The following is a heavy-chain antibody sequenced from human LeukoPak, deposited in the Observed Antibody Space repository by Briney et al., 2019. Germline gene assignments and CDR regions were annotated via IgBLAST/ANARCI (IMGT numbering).Heavy chain of an antibody. D-gene: IGHD2-21*02. CDR1: GGSISSGSYS. Sequence: SETLSLTCAVSGGSISSGSYSWSWIRQPPGEGLEWIGYIYHSGSTYYNPSLKSRVTISVDRSTNQFSLKLSSVTAADTAVYYCARFAYCGGHCWYYFDYWGQGSLVTVSS. J-gene: IGHJ4*02. CDR3: ARFAYCGGHCWYYFDY. V-gene: IGHV4-30-2*01. CDR2: IYHSGST.